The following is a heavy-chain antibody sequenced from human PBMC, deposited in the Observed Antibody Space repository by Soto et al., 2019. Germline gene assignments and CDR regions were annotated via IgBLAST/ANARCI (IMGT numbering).Heavy chain of an antibody. J-gene: IGHJ4*02. V-gene: IGHV3-53*01. CDR1: GFTVSNNY. D-gene: IGHD3-10*01. Sequence: EVQLVESGGGLIQPGGSLRLSCAVSGFTVSNNYMSWVRQAPGKGLEGVSVIYSGGYTAYGDSVKGRFTISRDNSKNTLYLQRNTRGPEHAAVYYWATDPGGGGYWGQGTLVTVSS. CDR3: ATDPGGGGY. CDR2: IYSGGYT.